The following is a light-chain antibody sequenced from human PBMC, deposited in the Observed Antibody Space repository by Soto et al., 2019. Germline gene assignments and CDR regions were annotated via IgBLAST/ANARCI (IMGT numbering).Light chain of an antibody. CDR1: SSNIGAGDD. V-gene: IGLV1-40*01. J-gene: IGLJ3*02. Sequence: QAVVTQPPSVSGAPGQRVTISCTGSSSNIGAGDDVHWYQQLPGTAPKLLIYGDSNRPSGVPXRLSGSKSGTSASLAITGXXXXDXAXXXXXSYDSSLRGYWVFGGGTKLTVL. CDR3: XSYDSSLRGYWV. CDR2: GDS.